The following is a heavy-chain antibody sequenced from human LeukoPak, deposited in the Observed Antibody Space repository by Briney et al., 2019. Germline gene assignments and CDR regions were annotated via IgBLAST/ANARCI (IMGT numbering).Heavy chain of an antibody. CDR2: IYSGGST. CDR3: ARVGSGYSSGWYPIDY. J-gene: IGHJ4*02. V-gene: IGHV3-66*01. Sequence: TGGSLRLSCAASGFTVSSNYMSWVRQAPGKGLEWVSVIYSGGSTYCADSVKGRFTISRDNSKNTLYLQVNSLRAEDTAVYYCARVGSGYSSGWYPIDYWGQGTLVTVSS. D-gene: IGHD6-19*01. CDR1: GFTVSSNY.